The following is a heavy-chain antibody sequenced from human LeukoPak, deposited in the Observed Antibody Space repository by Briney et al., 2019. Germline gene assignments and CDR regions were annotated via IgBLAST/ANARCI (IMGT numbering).Heavy chain of an antibody. V-gene: IGHV3-66*01. Sequence: GGSLRLSCAASGFTASSNYMSWVRQAPGKGLEWVSIIYSGGSTYYADSVKGRFTISRDNAKNSLYLQMNSLRAEDTAVYYCARVTHCSSTSCYPYYFDYWGQGALVTVSS. CDR2: IYSGGST. CDR3: ARVTHCSSTSCYPYYFDY. CDR1: GFTASSNY. D-gene: IGHD2-2*01. J-gene: IGHJ4*02.